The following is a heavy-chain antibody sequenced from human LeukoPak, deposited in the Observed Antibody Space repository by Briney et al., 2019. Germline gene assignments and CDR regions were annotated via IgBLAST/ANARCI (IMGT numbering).Heavy chain of an antibody. CDR2: INTNTGNP. J-gene: IGHJ4*02. V-gene: IGHV7-4-1*02. D-gene: IGHD3-22*01. Sequence: GSVKASCKASGYIFTSYVLHWVRQAPCHVLEWMGWINTNTGNPTYAQGFTGRFVFSLDTSVSTAYLQISSLKADDTAMYYCARGDYETHGYQTRWGQGTLVTVSS. CDR3: ARGDYETHGYQTR. CDR1: GYIFTSYV.